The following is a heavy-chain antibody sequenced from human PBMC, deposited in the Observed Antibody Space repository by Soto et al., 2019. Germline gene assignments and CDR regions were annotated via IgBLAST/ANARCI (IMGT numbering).Heavy chain of an antibody. CDR2: IYYSGST. V-gene: IGHV4-30-4*01. CDR3: ARGRSSTLIYYYYYGMDV. Sequence: PSETLSLTCTVSGGSISSGDYYWSWIRQPPGKGLEWIGYIYYSGSTYYNPSLKSRVTISVDTSKNQFSLKLSSVTAADTAVYYCARGRSSTLIYYYYYGMDVWGQGTTVTVSS. J-gene: IGHJ6*02. CDR1: GGSISSGDYY. D-gene: IGHD3-10*01.